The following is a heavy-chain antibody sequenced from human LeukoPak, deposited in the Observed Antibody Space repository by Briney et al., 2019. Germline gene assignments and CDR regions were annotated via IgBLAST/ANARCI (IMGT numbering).Heavy chain of an antibody. CDR1: GGSISSYY. V-gene: IGHV4-59*08. CDR2: IYYSGST. D-gene: IGHD2-15*01. J-gene: IGHJ6*02. Sequence: SETLSLTCTVSGGSISSYYWSWIRQPPGKGLEWIGYIYYSGSTNYNPSLKSRVTISVDTSKNQFSLKLSSVTAADTAVYYCARLEPGYFGNYYGMDVWGQGTTVTVS. CDR3: ARLEPGYFGNYYGMDV.